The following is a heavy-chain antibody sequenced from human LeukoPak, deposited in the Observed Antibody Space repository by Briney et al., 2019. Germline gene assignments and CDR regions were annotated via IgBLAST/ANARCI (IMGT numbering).Heavy chain of an antibody. CDR2: ISSSSSTI. D-gene: IGHD6-19*01. J-gene: IGHJ4*02. CDR1: GFTFSSYS. CDR3: AKVGIEQWLSQGQFFDY. Sequence: GGSLRLSCAASGFTFSSYSMNWVRQAPGKGLEWVSYISSSSSTIYYADSVKGRFTTSRDNSKNTLYLQMNSLRAEDTAVYYCAKVGIEQWLSQGQFFDYWGQGTLVTVSS. V-gene: IGHV3-48*01.